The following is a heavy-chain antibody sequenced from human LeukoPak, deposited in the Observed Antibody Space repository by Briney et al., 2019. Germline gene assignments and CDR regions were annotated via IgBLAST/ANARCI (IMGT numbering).Heavy chain of an antibody. J-gene: IGHJ3*02. V-gene: IGHV3-7*01. CDR2: IKGDGSAK. CDR3: ARDRGWIQHDI. D-gene: IGHD5-18*01. Sequence: GGSLRLSCAASGFAFSDSWMTWIRQAPGKGLEWVAFIKGDGSAKKYVDSVKGRFTISRDNAKNSLLLQMNSLRAEDTAVYYCARDRGWIQHDIWGQGTMVTVSS. CDR1: GFAFSDSW.